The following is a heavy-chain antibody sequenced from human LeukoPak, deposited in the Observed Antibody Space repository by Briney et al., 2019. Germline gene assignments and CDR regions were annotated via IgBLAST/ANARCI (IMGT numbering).Heavy chain of an antibody. CDR3: AGGGDGYQTRFDY. J-gene: IGHJ4*02. Sequence: PSETLSLTCTVSGGSISYYYWSWIRQPPGKGLEWIGYIYYSGSSGSTNYNPSLRSRVTTSADTSKNQFSLKMTSVTAADTAVYYCAGGGDGYQTRFDYWGQGTLLTVSS. V-gene: IGHV4-59*01. CDR2: IYYSGSSGST. CDR1: GGSISYYY. D-gene: IGHD5-24*01.